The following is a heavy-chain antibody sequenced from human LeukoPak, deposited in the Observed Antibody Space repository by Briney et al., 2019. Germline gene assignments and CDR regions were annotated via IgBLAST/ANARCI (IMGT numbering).Heavy chain of an antibody. Sequence: ASVKVSCKASGYTFTSYYMHWVREAPGQGLEWMGIINPSGGSTSYAQKFQGRVTMTRDTSTSTVYMELSSLRSEDTAVYYCARGRRGSYYERAFDIWGQGTMVTVSS. CDR3: ARGRRGSYYERAFDI. CDR2: INPSGGST. D-gene: IGHD1-26*01. CDR1: GYTFTSYY. V-gene: IGHV1-46*01. J-gene: IGHJ3*02.